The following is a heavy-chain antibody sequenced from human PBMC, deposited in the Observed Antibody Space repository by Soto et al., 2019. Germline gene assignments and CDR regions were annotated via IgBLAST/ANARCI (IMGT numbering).Heavy chain of an antibody. CDR3: ARARDYDEFDY. CDR1: GFTFSSYD. CDR2: IGTAGDT. D-gene: IGHD4-17*01. Sequence: PGGSLRLSCAASGFTFSSYDMHWVRQATGKGLEWVSAIGTAGDTYYPGSVKGRFTVSRENAKNSLYLQMNSLRAGDTAVYYCARARDYDEFDYWGQGTLVTVSS. J-gene: IGHJ4*02. V-gene: IGHV3-13*01.